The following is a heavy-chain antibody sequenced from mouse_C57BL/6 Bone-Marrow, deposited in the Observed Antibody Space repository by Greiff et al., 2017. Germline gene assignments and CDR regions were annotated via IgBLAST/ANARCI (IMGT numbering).Heavy chain of an antibody. CDR3: ARRHSNFYYFDY. V-gene: IGHV1-55*01. CDR2: IYPGSGST. Sequence: QVQLQQPGAELVKPGASVKMSCKASGYTFTSYWITWVKQRPGQGLEWIGDIYPGSGSTNYNEKFKSKATLTVDTSSSTAYMQLSSLTSEDSAVYYCARRHSNFYYFDYWGQGTTLTVSS. CDR1: GYTFTSYW. D-gene: IGHD2-5*01. J-gene: IGHJ2*01.